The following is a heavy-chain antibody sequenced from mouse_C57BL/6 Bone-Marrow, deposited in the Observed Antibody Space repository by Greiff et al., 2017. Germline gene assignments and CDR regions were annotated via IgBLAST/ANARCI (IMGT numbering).Heavy chain of an antibody. J-gene: IGHJ2*01. CDR1: GFSLTSYG. V-gene: IGHV2-5*01. CDR2: IWGGGST. Sequence: VKLMESGPGLVQPSQSLSITCTVSGFSLTSYGVHWVRQSPGKGLEWLGVIWGGGSTDYNAAFMSRLSITKDNSKSQVFFKMNSLQADDTAIYYCAKGAIYDGYEGYFDYWGQGTTLTVSS. CDR3: AKGAIYDGYEGYFDY. D-gene: IGHD2-3*01.